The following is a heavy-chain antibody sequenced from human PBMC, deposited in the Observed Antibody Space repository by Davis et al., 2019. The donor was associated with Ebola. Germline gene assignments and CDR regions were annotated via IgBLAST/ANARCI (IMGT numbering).Heavy chain of an antibody. D-gene: IGHD2-15*01. CDR1: GFSLSNARMG. V-gene: IGHV2-26*01. CDR3: ARIYCSGGSCYLGY. Sequence: SGPTLVKPTETLTLTCTVSGFSLSNARMGVSWIRQPPGKALEWLAHIFSNDEKSYSTSLKSRLTISKDTSKSQVVLTMTNMDPVDTATYYCARIYCSGGSCYLGYWGQGTLVTVSS. J-gene: IGHJ4*02. CDR2: IFSNDEK.